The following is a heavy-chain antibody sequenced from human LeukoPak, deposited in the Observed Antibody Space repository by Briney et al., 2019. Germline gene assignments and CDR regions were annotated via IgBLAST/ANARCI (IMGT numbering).Heavy chain of an antibody. J-gene: IGHJ6*02. CDR2: IYHSGST. CDR3: ARDGGYSGYDYNYYYGMDV. V-gene: IGHV4-4*02. Sequence: SETLSLTCAVSGGSISSSNWWSWVRQPPGKGLEWIGEIYHSGSTNYNPSLKSRVTISVDKSKNQFSLKLSSVTAADTAVYYCARDGGYSGYDYNYYYGMDVWGQGTTVTVSS. CDR1: GGSISSSNW. D-gene: IGHD5-12*01.